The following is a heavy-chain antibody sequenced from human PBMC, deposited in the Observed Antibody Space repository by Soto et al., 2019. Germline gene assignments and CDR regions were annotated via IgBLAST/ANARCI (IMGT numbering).Heavy chain of an antibody. CDR2: INHSGST. CDR1: GGSFSGYY. V-gene: IGHV4-34*01. Sequence: SETLSLTCAVYGGSFSGYYCSWILQPPGKGLEWMGEINHSGSTNYNPSLKSRVTISVDTSKNQFSLKLRSVTAAATAVSYCARRYSGSYFKWFEPWGQGTLVSVS. D-gene: IGHD1-26*01. J-gene: IGHJ5*02. CDR3: ARRYSGSYFKWFEP.